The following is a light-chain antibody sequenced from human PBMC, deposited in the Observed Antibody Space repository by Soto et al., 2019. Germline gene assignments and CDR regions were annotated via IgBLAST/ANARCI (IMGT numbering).Light chain of an antibody. V-gene: IGLV2-11*01. CDR2: DVS. CDR3: CSYAGRYTYV. CDR1: SSVVGGYTY. Sequence: QSVLTQPPSVSAAPGQKVTISCSGSSSVVGGYTYVSWYQQHPGKAPKVMIYDVSKRPSGVPDRFSGSKSGNTASLTISGLQSEDEADYYCCSYAGRYTYVFGTGTKVTVL. J-gene: IGLJ1*01.